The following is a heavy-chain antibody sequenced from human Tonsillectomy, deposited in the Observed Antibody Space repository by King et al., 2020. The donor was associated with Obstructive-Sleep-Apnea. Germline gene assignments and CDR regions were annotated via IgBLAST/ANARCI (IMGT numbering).Heavy chain of an antibody. J-gene: IGHJ5*02. CDR1: GDSISSNNYF. V-gene: IGHV4-39*07. CDR2: IYYSGST. D-gene: IGHD3-9*01. CDR3: ARVPDILTGYQET. Sequence: QLQESGPGLVKPSETLSLTCTVSGDSISSNNYFWGWIRQPPEKGLEWIGSIYYSGSTYYNPSLKSRVTISLDTSKNQFSLKLSSVTAADTAVYYCARVPDILTGYQETWGQGTLVTVSS.